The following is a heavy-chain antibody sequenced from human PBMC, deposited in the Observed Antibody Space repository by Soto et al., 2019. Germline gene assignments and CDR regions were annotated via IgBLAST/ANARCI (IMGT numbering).Heavy chain of an antibody. J-gene: IGHJ3*01. Sequence: EVQLLESGGGLVQPGGSLRLSCTASGFSFSSYAMSWVRQAPGKGLEWVSVISGSTATIHYADSVKGRFTISRDNSKNTLYLQMNSLRAEDTAVYFCSKGRKRDHDSNGSPWTFDVCGQGTMVTVSP. D-gene: IGHD3-22*01. CDR3: SKGRKRDHDSNGSPWTFDV. CDR2: ISGSTATI. CDR1: GFSFSSYA. V-gene: IGHV3-23*01.